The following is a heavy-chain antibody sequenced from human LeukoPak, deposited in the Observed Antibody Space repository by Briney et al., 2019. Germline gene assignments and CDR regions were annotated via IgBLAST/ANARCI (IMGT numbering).Heavy chain of an antibody. V-gene: IGHV3-9*01. CDR2: ISWNSGSI. D-gene: IGHD6-19*01. Sequence: GGSLRLSCAASGFTFDDYAVHWVRQAPGKGLEWVSGISWNSGSIGYADSVKGRFTISRDNAKNSLYLQMNSLRAEDTALYYCAKDVSSGWYANWFDPWGQGTLVTVSS. CDR3: AKDVSSGWYANWFDP. CDR1: GFTFDDYA. J-gene: IGHJ5*02.